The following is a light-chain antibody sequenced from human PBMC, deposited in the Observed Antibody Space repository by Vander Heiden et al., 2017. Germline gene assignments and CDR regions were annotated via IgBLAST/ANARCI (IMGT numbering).Light chain of an antibody. V-gene: IGLV2-11*01. J-gene: IGLJ2*01. CDR3: CSYAGRSIC. Sequence: SALTQPRSVSGSPGPSFPISCTVTSSDVGAYNDVSWYQQHPGKAPNLLIYDVSERPSGVPDRCSGSKFGNTASLTISGLRPEDEADYYGCSYAGRSICFGGGTRLTVL. CDR1: SSDVGAYND. CDR2: DVS.